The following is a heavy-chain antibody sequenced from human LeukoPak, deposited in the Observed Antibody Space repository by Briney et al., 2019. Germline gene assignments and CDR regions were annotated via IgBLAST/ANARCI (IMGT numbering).Heavy chain of an antibody. Sequence: GESLKISCKGSGYSFTSYWIGWVRQMPGKGLEWMGIIYPGDSDTRYSPSFQGQVTISADKSISTAYLQWSSLKASDTAMYYCAASHYYGSGSERWFDPWGQGTLVTVSS. CDR1: GYSFTSYW. V-gene: IGHV5-51*01. J-gene: IGHJ5*02. CDR3: AASHYYGSGSERWFDP. CDR2: IYPGDSDT. D-gene: IGHD3-10*01.